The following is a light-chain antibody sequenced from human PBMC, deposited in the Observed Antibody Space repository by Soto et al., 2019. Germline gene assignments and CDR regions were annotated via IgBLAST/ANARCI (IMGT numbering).Light chain of an antibody. V-gene: IGLV2-14*01. CDR1: SSDVGTYNY. J-gene: IGLJ3*02. CDR2: DVS. Sequence: QSALTQPASVSGSPGQSITISCTGTSSDVGTYNYVSWYQHRPGKAPKLMIYDVSYPPSGVSNRFSGSKSANTASLTISGLQAEDEADYYCSSYTTSNTQVFGGGTKLTVL. CDR3: SSYTTSNTQV.